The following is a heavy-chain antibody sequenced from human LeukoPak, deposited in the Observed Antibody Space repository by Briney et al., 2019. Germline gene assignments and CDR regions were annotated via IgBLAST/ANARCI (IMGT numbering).Heavy chain of an antibody. CDR3: AREYGSSWYNYYYMDV. D-gene: IGHD6-13*01. Sequence: SGTLSLTCAVSGGSISSSNWWSWVRQPPGKGLEWIGEIYHSGSTNYNPSLKSRVTISVDKSKNQFSLKLSSVTAADTAVYYCAREYGSSWYNYYYMDVWGKGTTVTVSS. CDR2: IYHSGST. CDR1: GGSISSSNW. J-gene: IGHJ6*03. V-gene: IGHV4-4*02.